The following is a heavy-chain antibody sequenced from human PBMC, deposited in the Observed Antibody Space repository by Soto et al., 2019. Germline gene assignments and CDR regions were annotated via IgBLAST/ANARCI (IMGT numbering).Heavy chain of an antibody. Sequence: QVKLVQSGAEVRKPGASVKVSCKASGDSFTNYGISWVRQAPGQGLEWMGWISAYNGNTKFAQKFQGRVTMATDTSKTTAYTERSSLRSYGTAVYYCASDIRPQTAVATRHVEYLGEGTVVTVTS. D-gene: IGHD6-19*01. CDR1: GDSFTNYG. J-gene: IGHJ4*02. V-gene: IGHV1-18*01. CDR2: ISAYNGNT. CDR3: ASDIRPQTAVATRHVEY.